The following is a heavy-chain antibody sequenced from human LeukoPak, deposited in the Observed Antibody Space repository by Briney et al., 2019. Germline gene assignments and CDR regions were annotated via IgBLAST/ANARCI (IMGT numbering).Heavy chain of an antibody. CDR1: GFTFSSYA. D-gene: IGHD3-16*02. Sequence: LAGGSLRLSCAASGFTFSSYAMHWVRQAPGKGLEYVSAISSNGGSTYYANSVKGRFTISRDNSKNTLYLQMGSLRAEDMAVYYCARELMTFGGVISYDAFDIRGQGTMVTVSS. CDR2: ISSNGGST. CDR3: ARELMTFGGVISYDAFDI. J-gene: IGHJ3*02. V-gene: IGHV3-64*01.